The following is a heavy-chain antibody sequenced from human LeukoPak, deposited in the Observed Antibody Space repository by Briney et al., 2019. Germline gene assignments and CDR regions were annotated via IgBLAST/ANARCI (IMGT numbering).Heavy chain of an antibody. V-gene: IGHV3-30*04. CDR2: ISYDGSNK. CDR1: GFTFTNYA. Sequence: GGSLRLSCAASGFTFTNYAMHWVRQAPGKGLEWVAVISYDGSNKYYADFVKGRFTISRDNSKNTLYLQMNSLRAEDTAVYYCARDSGFSGTQRGEYWGQGTLVTVSS. CDR3: ARDSGFSGTQRGEY. D-gene: IGHD3/OR15-3a*01. J-gene: IGHJ4*02.